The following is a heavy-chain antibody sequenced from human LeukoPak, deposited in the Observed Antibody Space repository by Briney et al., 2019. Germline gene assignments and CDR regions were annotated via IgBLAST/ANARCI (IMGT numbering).Heavy chain of an antibody. CDR3: ARHGREVTYDP. CDR2: IYYSGST. J-gene: IGHJ5*02. CDR1: GGSISSYY. D-gene: IGHD2-21*02. Sequence: SETLSLTCTVSGGSISSYYWSWIRQPPGKGLEWIGYIYYSGSTNYNPSLKSRVTISVDTSKNQFSLKLSSVTAADTAAYYCARHGREVTYDPWGQGTLVTVSS. V-gene: IGHV4-59*08.